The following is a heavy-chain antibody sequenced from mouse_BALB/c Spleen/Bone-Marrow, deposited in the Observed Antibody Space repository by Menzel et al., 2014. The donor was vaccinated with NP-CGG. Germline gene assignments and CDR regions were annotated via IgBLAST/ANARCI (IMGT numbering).Heavy chain of an antibody. V-gene: IGHV5-17*02. CDR2: ISSGSSTI. Sequence: EVQLVESGGGLVQPGGSRKLSCAASGFTFSSFGMHWVRQAPEKGLEWVAYISSGSSTIYYADTVKGRFTISRDNPKNTLFRQMTSLRSEDTAMYYCAIEGYYDYWGQGTTLTVSS. CDR3: AIEGYYDY. CDR1: GFTFSSFG. J-gene: IGHJ2*01. D-gene: IGHD2-3*01.